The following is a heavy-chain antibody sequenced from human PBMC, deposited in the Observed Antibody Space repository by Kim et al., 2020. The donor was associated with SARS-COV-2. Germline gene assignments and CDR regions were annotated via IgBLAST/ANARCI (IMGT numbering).Heavy chain of an antibody. V-gene: IGHV3-9*01. CDR3: AKDRVETCYFDDSGFDH. CDR2: ISWDNDDI. D-gene: IGHD3-22*01. J-gene: IGHJ4*02. Sequence: GGSLRLSCAASGFTFDDYAMHWVRQVPGKGPEWVAGISWDNDDIAYADSVKGRFTVSRDNAKNSLYLQMNSLRPEDTAFYYCAKDRVETCYFDDSGFDHWGQGTLVTVSS. CDR1: GFTFDDYA.